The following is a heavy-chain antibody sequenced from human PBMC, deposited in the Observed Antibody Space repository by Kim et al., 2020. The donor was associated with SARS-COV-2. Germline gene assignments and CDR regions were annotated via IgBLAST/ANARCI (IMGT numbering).Heavy chain of an antibody. D-gene: IGHD3-9*01. V-gene: IGHV3-30*18. CDR3: AKDQAHYDILTGLDY. CDR2: ISYDGSKT. J-gene: IGHJ4*01. Sequence: GGSLRLSCATFGFTFSTYAMHWVRQAPGKGLEYVALISYDGSKTYYGDSVKGRFTISRDNSKNTLSLQMNSLSAEDTAVYYCAKDQAHYDILTGLDYCG. CDR1: GFTFSTYA.